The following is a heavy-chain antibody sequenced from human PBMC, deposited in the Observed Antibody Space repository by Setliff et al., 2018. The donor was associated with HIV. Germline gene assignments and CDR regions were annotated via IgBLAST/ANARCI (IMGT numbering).Heavy chain of an antibody. D-gene: IGHD3-22*01. Sequence: ASVKVSCKTSGGTFSNSAINWVRQAPGQGLEWMATIIPVFDTPKYAQKFQGRLTITADEPTSTAYMELSGLRSDDTAFYYCASGSRIYDFDYWGQGTLVTSPQ. V-gene: IGHV1-69*13. CDR1: GGTFSNSA. CDR2: IIPVFDTP. CDR3: ASGSRIYDFDY. J-gene: IGHJ4*02.